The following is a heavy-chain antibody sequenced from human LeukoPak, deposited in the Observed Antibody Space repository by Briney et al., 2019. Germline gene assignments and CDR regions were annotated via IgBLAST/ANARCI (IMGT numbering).Heavy chain of an antibody. J-gene: IGHJ4*01. CDR2: INPSGGST. Sequence: ASVKVSCKASGGTFSSYAISWVRQAPGQGLEWMGIINPSGGSTSYAQKLQGRVTMTTDTSTSTAYMELRSLRSDDTAVYYCARGVYYYGSGRPGDYWGQEPWSPSPQ. CDR3: ARGVYYYGSGRPGDY. CDR1: GGTFSSYA. V-gene: IGHV1-46*01. D-gene: IGHD3-10*01.